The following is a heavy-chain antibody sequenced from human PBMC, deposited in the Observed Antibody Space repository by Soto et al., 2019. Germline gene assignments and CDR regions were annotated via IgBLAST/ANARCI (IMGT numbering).Heavy chain of an antibody. CDR2: VYHTG. Sequence: SETLSLTCDVSGASITTYYWSWIRQAPGKGLEWTGNVYHTGRVTMTRDTSVNLAYLHLSSLTSDDTAVYFCARCHRGLRCHLDSWGQGTLVTVSS. V-gene: IGHV4-59*13. CDR1: GASITTYY. CDR3: ARCHRGLRCHLDS. J-gene: IGHJ4*02. D-gene: IGHD4-17*01.